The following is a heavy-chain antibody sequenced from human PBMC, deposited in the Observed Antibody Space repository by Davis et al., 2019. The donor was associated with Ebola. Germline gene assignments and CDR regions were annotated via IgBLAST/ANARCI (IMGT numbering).Heavy chain of an antibody. Sequence: GESLKISCKGSGYSFSNYWIGWVRQMPGKGLEWMGIIYAGDSDNRYSPSFEGQVTISVDRSVNTASLQWTSLKASDTAMYYCARSESLYGYFDYWGQGTLVTVSS. CDR2: IYAGDSDN. V-gene: IGHV5-51*01. CDR1: GYSFSNYW. J-gene: IGHJ4*02. D-gene: IGHD2/OR15-2a*01. CDR3: ARSESLYGYFDY.